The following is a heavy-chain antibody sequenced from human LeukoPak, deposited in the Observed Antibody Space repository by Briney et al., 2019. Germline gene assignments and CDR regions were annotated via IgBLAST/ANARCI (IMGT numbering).Heavy chain of an antibody. V-gene: IGHV3-43*02. Sequence: PGGSLRLSCAASGFTFGDYAMHWVRQAPGKGLEWVSLIRADGGRTYYADSVNGRFTISRDNSKNSLYLQMNSLRTDDTALYYCATWGFYHGLDVWGQGSTVTVSS. CDR1: GFTFGDYA. J-gene: IGHJ6*02. CDR2: IRADGGRT. D-gene: IGHD2/OR15-2a*01. CDR3: ATWGFYHGLDV.